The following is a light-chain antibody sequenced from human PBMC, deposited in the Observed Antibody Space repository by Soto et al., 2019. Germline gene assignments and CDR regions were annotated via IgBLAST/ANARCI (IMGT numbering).Light chain of an antibody. J-gene: IGLJ1*01. CDR1: SSDVGYYNY. Sequence: QSVLSHPRSVPWSPGHVVTISCTGTSSDVGYYNYVSWYQRHPGKAPKLMIYDVFKRPSGVPDRFSGSKSGNTASLTISGLQAEDERDYYCCSYAGSYNIYLFGTGTKVTVL. CDR2: DVF. V-gene: IGLV2-11*01. CDR3: CSYAGSYNIYL.